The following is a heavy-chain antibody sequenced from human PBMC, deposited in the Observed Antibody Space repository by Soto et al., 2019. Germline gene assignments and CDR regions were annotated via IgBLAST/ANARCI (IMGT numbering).Heavy chain of an antibody. Sequence: SVRVSCKASGVTCSSYGISWVRQSPGQGLEWMGGIIPIFGTANYAQKFQGRVTITADESTSTAYMELSSLRSEDTAVYYCAKVFSPEGGNYFDYWGQGTLVTVSS. CDR3: AKVFSPEGGNYFDY. CDR2: IIPIFGTA. J-gene: IGHJ4*02. V-gene: IGHV1-69*13. CDR1: GVTCSSYG.